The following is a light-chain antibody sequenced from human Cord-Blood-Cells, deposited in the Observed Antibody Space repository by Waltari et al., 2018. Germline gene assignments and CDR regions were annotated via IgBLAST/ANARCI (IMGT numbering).Light chain of an antibody. CDR3: SSYTSSSTYV. CDR1: STYGGGYNN. CDR2: DVS. J-gene: IGLJ1*01. V-gene: IGLV2-14*01. Sequence: QSALTQPASVSGSPGQSIPISCPGTSTYGGGYNNVSWYQQHPGKAPKLMIYDVSNRPSGVSNRFSGSKSGNTASLTISGLQAEDEADYYCSSYTSSSTYVFGTGTKVTVL.